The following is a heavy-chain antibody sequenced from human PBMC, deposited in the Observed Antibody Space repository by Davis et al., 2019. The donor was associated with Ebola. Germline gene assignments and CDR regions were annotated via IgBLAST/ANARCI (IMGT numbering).Heavy chain of an antibody. V-gene: IGHV4-34*01. Sequence: PSETLSLTCAVYGGSFSGYYWSWIRQPPEKGLEWIGEINHSGSTNYNPSLKSRVTISVDTSKNQFSLKLSSVTAADTAVYYCARGSVVGATTDLDYWGQGTLVTVSS. CDR2: INHSGST. CDR3: ARGSVVGATTDLDY. J-gene: IGHJ4*02. CDR1: GGSFSGYY. D-gene: IGHD1-26*01.